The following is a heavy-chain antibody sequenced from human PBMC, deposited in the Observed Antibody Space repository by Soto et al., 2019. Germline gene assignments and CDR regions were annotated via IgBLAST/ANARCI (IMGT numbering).Heavy chain of an antibody. CDR3: AKDIYPRRNYYYYMDV. V-gene: IGHV3-9*01. J-gene: IGHJ6*03. CDR2: ISWNSGSI. Sequence: EVQLVESGGGLVQPGRSLRLSCAASGFTFDDYAMHWVRQAPGKGLEWVSGISWNSGSISYADSVKGRFTISRDNAKNSLYLQMNSLRAEDTALYYGAKDIYPRRNYYYYMDVWGKGTTVTVSS. CDR1: GFTFDDYA. D-gene: IGHD2-2*02.